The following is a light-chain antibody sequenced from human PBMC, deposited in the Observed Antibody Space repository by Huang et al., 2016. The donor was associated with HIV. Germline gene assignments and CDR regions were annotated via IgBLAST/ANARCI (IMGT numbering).Light chain of an antibody. Sequence: VILTQSPATLSVSPGEGATLSCRASQNIGTHLAWYQQLPGQAPRLPMFGASTRATGVPARFNDRGSGTEFNLNLSGLQSEDFATYYCQHYNNWPPLSFGGGTEVDI. CDR1: QNIGTH. J-gene: IGKJ4*01. CDR2: GAS. V-gene: IGKV3-15*01. CDR3: QHYNNWPPLS.